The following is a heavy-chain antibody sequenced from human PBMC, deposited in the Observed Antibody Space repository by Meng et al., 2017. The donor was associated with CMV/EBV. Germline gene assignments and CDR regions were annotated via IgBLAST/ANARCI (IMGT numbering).Heavy chain of an antibody. CDR1: YTFTSYD. CDR2: MKPNSGNT. CDR3: ARGESSSGWYGTNFDY. D-gene: IGHD6-19*01. Sequence: YTFTSYDINWVRQAAGQGLEWMGWMKPNSGNTGYAQKFQGRVTMTRNTSISTAYMELSSLRSEDTAVYYCARGESSSGWYGTNFDYWGQGTLVTVSS. J-gene: IGHJ4*02. V-gene: IGHV1-8*01.